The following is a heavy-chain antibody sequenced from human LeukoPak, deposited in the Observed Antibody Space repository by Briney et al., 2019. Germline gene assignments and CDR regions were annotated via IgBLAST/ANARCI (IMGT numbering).Heavy chain of an antibody. CDR2: FDPEDGET. CDR1: GYTLTELS. Sequence: ASVKVPCKVSGYTLTELSMPWVRQAPGKGLEWMGGFDPEDGETIYAQKFQGRVTMTEDTSTDTAYMELSSLRAEDTAVYYCARSGQRWLQFYYFDYWGQGTLVTVSS. J-gene: IGHJ4*02. CDR3: ARSGQRWLQFYYFDY. D-gene: IGHD5-24*01. V-gene: IGHV1-24*01.